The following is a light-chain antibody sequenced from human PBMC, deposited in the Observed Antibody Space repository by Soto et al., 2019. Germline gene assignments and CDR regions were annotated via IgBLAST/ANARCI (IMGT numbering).Light chain of an antibody. V-gene: IGLV1-51*01. CDR1: SSNFAKNY. CDR2: DNT. J-gene: IGLJ2*01. CDR3: GAWDSSLNTVI. Sequence: QSVLTQPPSVSAAPGQKVTISCSGSSSNFAKNYVSWYQHLPGTAPKLLIYDNTKRPSGIPDRFSGSKSGTSATLGITGLQTGDEADYDCGAWDSSLNTVILGGGTKLTVL.